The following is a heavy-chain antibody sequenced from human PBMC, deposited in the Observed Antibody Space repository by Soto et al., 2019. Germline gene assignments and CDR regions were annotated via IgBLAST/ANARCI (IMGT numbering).Heavy chain of an antibody. CDR2: IIPIFGTA. J-gene: IGHJ4*02. D-gene: IGHD7-27*01. CDR1: GGTFSSYT. Sequence: SVKVSCKASGGTFSSYTISWVRQAPGQGLEWMGGIIPIFGTANYAQKFQGRVTITADESTSTAYMELSSLRSEDTAVYYCARDRAPLHWGTWCFDYWGQGTLVAVSS. V-gene: IGHV1-69*13. CDR3: ARDRAPLHWGTWCFDY.